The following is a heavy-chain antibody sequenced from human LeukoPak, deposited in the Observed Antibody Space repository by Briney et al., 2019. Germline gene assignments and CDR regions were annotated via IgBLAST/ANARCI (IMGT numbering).Heavy chain of an antibody. V-gene: IGHV4-59*01. J-gene: IGHJ4*02. D-gene: IGHD3-22*01. CDR3: ARADSSGCDY. Sequence: SETLSLTCAVYGESFSGYYWSWIRQPPGKGLEWIGYIYYSGSTNYNPSLKSRVTISVDTSKNQFSLKLSSVTAADTAVYYCARADSSGCDYWGQGTLVTVSS. CDR2: IYYSGST. CDR1: GESFSGYY.